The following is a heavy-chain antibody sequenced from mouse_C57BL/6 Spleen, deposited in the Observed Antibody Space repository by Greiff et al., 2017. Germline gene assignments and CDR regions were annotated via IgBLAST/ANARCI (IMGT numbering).Heavy chain of an antibody. V-gene: IGHV1-9*01. D-gene: IGHD3-3*01. J-gene: IGHJ2*01. CDR3: ARGGTPDY. Sequence: QVQLQQSGAELMKPGASVKLSCKATGYTFTGYWIEWVKQRPGHGLEWIVAILPGSGSTNYHEKFKGKATFTADTSSNTAYMQLSSLTTEDSAIYYCARGGTPDYWGQGTTLTVSS. CDR2: ILPGSGST. CDR1: GYTFTGYW.